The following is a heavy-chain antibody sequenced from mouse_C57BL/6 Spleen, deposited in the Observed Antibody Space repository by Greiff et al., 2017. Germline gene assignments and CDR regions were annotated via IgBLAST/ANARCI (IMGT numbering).Heavy chain of an antibody. CDR1: GYAFTNYL. CDR2: INPGSGGT. V-gene: IGHV1-54*01. Sequence: LVESGAELVRPGTSVKVSCKASGYAFTNYLIEWVKQRPGQGLEWIGVINPGSGGTNYNEKFKGKATLTADKSSSTAYMQLSSLTSEDSAVYFCARWGMITYFDYWGQGTTLTVSS. J-gene: IGHJ2*01. D-gene: IGHD2-4*01. CDR3: ARWGMITYFDY.